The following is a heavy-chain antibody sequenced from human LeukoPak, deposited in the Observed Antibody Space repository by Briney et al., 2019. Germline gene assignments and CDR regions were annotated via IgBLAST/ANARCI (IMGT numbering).Heavy chain of an antibody. CDR2: INPNSGGT. CDR3: ARGGVEMATITGAFDI. J-gene: IGHJ3*02. D-gene: IGHD5-24*01. CDR1: GYSFTYYW. V-gene: IGHV1-2*02. Sequence: GESLKISCKGSGYSFTYYWIGWVRQMPGKGLEWMGWINPNSGGTNYAQKFQGRVTMTRDTSISTAYMELSRLRSDDTAVYYCARGGVEMATITGAFDIWGQGTMVTVSS.